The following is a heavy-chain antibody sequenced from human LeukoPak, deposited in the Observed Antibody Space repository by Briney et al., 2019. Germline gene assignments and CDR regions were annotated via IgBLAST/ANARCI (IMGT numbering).Heavy chain of an antibody. CDR3: ARDSGDYYGSGSRFDP. D-gene: IGHD3-10*01. CDR2: INPNNGGT. Sequence: ASVKVSCKASGYRFTGYYIHWVRQAPGQVLEWMGWINPNNGGTNYAQKFQGRVTMARDTSITTTYMELSSLRSDDTAVYYCARDSGDYYGSGSRFDPWGQGTLVTVSS. J-gene: IGHJ5*02. CDR1: GYRFTGYY. V-gene: IGHV1-2*02.